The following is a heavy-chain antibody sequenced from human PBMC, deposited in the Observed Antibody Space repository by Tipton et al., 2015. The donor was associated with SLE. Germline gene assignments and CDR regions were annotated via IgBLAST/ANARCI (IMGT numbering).Heavy chain of an antibody. CDR2: IYYSGST. D-gene: IGHD2-2*01. Sequence: TLSLTCTVSGGSISSGGYYWSWIRQHPGKGLEGIGYIYYSGSTYYNPSLKSRVTISVDTSKNQFSLKLSSVTAADTAVYYCARGGCSSTSCPTYYYYYMDVWGKGTTVTVSS. CDR1: GGSISSGGYY. V-gene: IGHV4-31*03. J-gene: IGHJ6*03. CDR3: ARGGCSSTSCPTYYYYYMDV.